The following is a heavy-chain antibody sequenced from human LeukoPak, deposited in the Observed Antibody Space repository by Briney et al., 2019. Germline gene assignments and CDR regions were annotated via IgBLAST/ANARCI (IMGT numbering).Heavy chain of an antibody. J-gene: IGHJ3*02. V-gene: IGHV3-30-3*01. CDR1: GFTFSSYW. Sequence: GGSLRLSCAASGFTFSSYWMSWVRQAPGKGLEWVAVISYDGSNKYYADSVKGRFTISRDNSKNTLYLQMNSLRAEDTAVYYCARDPGLGVGADAFDIWGQGTMVTVSS. D-gene: IGHD3-3*01. CDR2: ISYDGSNK. CDR3: ARDPGLGVGADAFDI.